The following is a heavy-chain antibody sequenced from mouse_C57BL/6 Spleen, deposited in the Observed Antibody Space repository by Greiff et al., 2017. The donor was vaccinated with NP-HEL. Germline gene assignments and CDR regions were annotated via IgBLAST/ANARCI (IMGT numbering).Heavy chain of an antibody. J-gene: IGHJ1*03. V-gene: IGHV1-80*01. Sequence: LQESGAELVKPGASVKISCKASGYAFSSYWMNWVKQRPGKGLEWIGQIYPGDGDTNYNGKFKGKATLTADKSSSTAYMQLSSLTSEDSAVYFCAREGDGYTGYFDVWGTGTTVTVSS. CDR1: GYAFSSYW. CDR2: IYPGDGDT. D-gene: IGHD2-3*01. CDR3: AREGDGYTGYFDV.